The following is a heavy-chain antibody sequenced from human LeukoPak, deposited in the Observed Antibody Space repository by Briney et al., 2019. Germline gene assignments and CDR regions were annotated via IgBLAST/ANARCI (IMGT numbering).Heavy chain of an antibody. CDR2: IRGSGGST. CDR3: AKSPVSSCRGSFCYPFDY. V-gene: IGHV3-23*01. Sequence: PGGSLRLSCAASGFTFRSYGMSWVRQAPGKGLEWVSAIRGSGGSTYYADSVKGRFTISRDNSKNTLYLQMNSLRAEDTAVYFCAKSPVSSCRGSFCYPFDYWGQGNLVTVSS. J-gene: IGHJ4*02. D-gene: IGHD2-15*01. CDR1: GFTFRSYG.